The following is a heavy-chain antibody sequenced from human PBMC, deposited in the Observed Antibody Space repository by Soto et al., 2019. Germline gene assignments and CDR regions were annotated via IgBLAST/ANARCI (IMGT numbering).Heavy chain of an antibody. D-gene: IGHD5-18*01. CDR1: GYTFTSYA. V-gene: IGHV1-3*01. Sequence: ASVKVSFKASGYTFTSYAMHWVRQAPGQRLEWMGWINAGNGNTKYSQKFQGRVTITRDTSASTAYMELSSLRSEDTAVYYCARDSGYSYGYLPDYWGQGTLVTVSS. J-gene: IGHJ4*02. CDR2: INAGNGNT. CDR3: ARDSGYSYGYLPDY.